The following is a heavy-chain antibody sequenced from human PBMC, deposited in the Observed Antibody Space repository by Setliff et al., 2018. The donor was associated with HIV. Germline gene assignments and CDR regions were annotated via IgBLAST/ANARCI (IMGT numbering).Heavy chain of an antibody. V-gene: IGHV4-34*01. CDR2: INHSAST. J-gene: IGHJ5*02. Sequence: SETLFLTCAVYGGSFSGNYWSWIRQPPGKGLEWIGEINHSASTNYNPSLKSRVTISVDTSKNQFSLKLSSVTAADTAVYYCARGGTYSSGFNWFDPWGQGTLVTVSS. D-gene: IGHD6-19*01. CDR3: ARGGTYSSGFNWFDP. CDR1: GGSFSGNY.